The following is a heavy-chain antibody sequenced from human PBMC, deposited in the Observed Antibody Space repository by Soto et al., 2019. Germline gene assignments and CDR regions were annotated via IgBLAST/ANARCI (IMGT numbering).Heavy chain of an antibody. Sequence: EVHLVESGGGLVKPGGSLRLSCAVSGFTFSSCTMNWVRQAPGKGLEWVSSISPSTSHIYYADSVKGRFTISRDNAKNSLFLQMNSPRAEDTAVYYCSGCSGGACHQTYGMDVWGQGTTVTVSS. CDR3: SGCSGGACHQTYGMDV. V-gene: IGHV3-21*01. CDR2: ISPSTSHI. J-gene: IGHJ6*02. D-gene: IGHD2-15*01. CDR1: GFTFSSCT.